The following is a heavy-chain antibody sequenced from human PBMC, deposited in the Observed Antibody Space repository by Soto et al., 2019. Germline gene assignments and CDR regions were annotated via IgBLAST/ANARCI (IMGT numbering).Heavy chain of an antibody. CDR2: IIPIFGTA. V-gene: IGHV1-69*01. CDR1: GGTFSSYA. J-gene: IGHJ4*02. Sequence: QVQLVQSGAEVKKPGSSVKVSCKASGGTFSSYAISWVRQAPGQGLEWMGGIIPIFGTANYAQKFQGRVTITADESTSTAYMELSSLRSEDTAVYYCARVVRWSDWNYATFDYWGQGTLVTVSS. CDR3: ARVVRWSDWNYATFDY. D-gene: IGHD1-7*01.